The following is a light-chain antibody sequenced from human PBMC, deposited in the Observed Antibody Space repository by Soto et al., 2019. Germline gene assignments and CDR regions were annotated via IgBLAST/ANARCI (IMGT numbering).Light chain of an antibody. CDR3: QKYNSAPRT. V-gene: IGKV3-20*01. J-gene: IGKJ1*01. CDR2: GAS. Sequence: EIVLTQSPGTLSLSPGERATLSCRASQSLSSSALAWYQHKPGQAPRLLIYGASSRATDIPNRFSGSGSGTDFTLTITRLEPEDVATYYCQKYNSAPRTFGQGTKVEIK. CDR1: QSLSSSA.